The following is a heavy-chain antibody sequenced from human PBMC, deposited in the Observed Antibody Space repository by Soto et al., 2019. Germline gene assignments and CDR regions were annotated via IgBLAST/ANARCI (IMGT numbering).Heavy chain of an antibody. CDR1: GGATSSGDYY. D-gene: IGHD2-2*01. CDR3: AREHIVVVPAAMEGGFYYYGMDV. CDR2: IHNSGTT. V-gene: IGHV4-30-4*01. J-gene: IGHJ6*02. Sequence: PSETLSLTCTVSGGATSSGDYYWSWIRQSPGKGLEWMGYIHNSGTTYYNPSLKSRVSISVDTSKNQFSLKLSSVTAADTAVYYCAREHIVVVPAAMEGGFYYYGMDVWGQGTTVTVS.